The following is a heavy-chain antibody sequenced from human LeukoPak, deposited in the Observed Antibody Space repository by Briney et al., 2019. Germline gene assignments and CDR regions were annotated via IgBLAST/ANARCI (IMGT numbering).Heavy chain of an antibody. CDR1: VGTFSSYA. Sequence: SVKVSCKASVGTFSSYAISWVRQAPGQGLEWMGGFIPIFGTANYAQQLQSRVTITADESTCTASMELSSLKSEDTAVYYCARTGPSYYYDSSGYYYEDYWGQGTLVTVSS. V-gene: IGHV1-69*13. D-gene: IGHD3-22*01. CDR2: FIPIFGTA. J-gene: IGHJ4*02. CDR3: ARTGPSYYYDSSGYYYEDY.